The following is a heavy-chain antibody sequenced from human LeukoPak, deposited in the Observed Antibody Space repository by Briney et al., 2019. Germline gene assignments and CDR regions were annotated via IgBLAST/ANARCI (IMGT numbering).Heavy chain of an antibody. Sequence: ASVKVSCKASGYTFTGYYMHWVRQAPGQGLEWMGWINPNSGNTGYAQKFQGRVTITKNTSTSTAYMELTSLRSEDTAMYYCAREGLDSWGQGTLVTVSS. J-gene: IGHJ5*01. V-gene: IGHV1-8*03. CDR1: GYTFTGYY. CDR3: AREGLDS. CDR2: INPNSGNT.